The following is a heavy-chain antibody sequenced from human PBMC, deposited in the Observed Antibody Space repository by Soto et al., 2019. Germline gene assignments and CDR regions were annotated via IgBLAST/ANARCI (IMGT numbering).Heavy chain of an antibody. CDR2: VKQDGSEK. CDR1: GFTFSTYW. D-gene: IGHD1-20*01. J-gene: IGHJ3*02. V-gene: IGHV3-7*01. Sequence: GGSLRLSCVASGFTFSTYWMSWVRQAPGKGLEWVANVKQDGSEKYYVDSVKGRFTISRDNAKNSLYLQMDSLRAEDTAVYYCARYKLEGHTLFDIWGQGTMVTVS. CDR3: ARYKLEGHTLFDI.